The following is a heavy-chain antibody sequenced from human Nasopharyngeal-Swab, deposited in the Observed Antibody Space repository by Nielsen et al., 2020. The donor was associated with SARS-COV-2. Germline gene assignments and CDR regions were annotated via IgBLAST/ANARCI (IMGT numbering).Heavy chain of an antibody. Sequence: ASVKVSCKTSGYTFTDYYIHWVRQVPGQGLEWVGCINPYNGDTFYAQKFQGRVTVTRDTSRSTAYIDLSRLRSDDTAVYYCARDYYDNYDSDFWGQGTLGTVSS. CDR2: INPYNGDT. CDR1: GYTFTDYY. J-gene: IGHJ4*02. V-gene: IGHV1-2*02. D-gene: IGHD3-22*01. CDR3: ARDYYDNYDSDF.